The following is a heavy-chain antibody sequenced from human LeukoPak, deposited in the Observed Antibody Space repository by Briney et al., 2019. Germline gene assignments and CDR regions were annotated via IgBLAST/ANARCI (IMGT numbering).Heavy chain of an antibody. D-gene: IGHD6-13*01. V-gene: IGHV4-30-4*01. J-gene: IGHJ6*02. CDR3: ASSSSWGYYGMDV. CDR1: GGSISSGDYY. CDR2: IYYSGST. Sequence: SATLSLTCTVSGGSISSGDYYWSWIRQPPGKGLEWIGYIYYSGSTYYYPSLKSRVTISVDTSKNQFSLKLSSVTAADTAVYYCASSSSWGYYGMDVWGQGTTVTVSS.